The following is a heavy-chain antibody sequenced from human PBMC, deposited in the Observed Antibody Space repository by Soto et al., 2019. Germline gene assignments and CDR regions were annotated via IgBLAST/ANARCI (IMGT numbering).Heavy chain of an antibody. CDR3: ASTIEYSSPVDAFDI. CDR2: IYPGDSDT. V-gene: IGHV5-51*01. D-gene: IGHD6-6*01. CDR1: GYXFTSYL. Sequence: EXLKIYCKCSGYXFTSYLLVWVRHMPGKGLEWMGIIYPGDSDTRYSPSFQGQVTISADKSIRTAYLQWSSMKASDTAMYYCASTIEYSSPVDAFDIWGQGIMVTVSS. J-gene: IGHJ3*02.